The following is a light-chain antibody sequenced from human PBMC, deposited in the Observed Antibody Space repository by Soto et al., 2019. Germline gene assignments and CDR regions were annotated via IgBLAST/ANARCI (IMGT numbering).Light chain of an antibody. V-gene: IGKV1-5*03. J-gene: IGKJ2*01. CDR2: KAS. CDR3: QQYNSYSQDT. CDR1: QSISSW. Sequence: DIQMTQSPSTLSASVGDRVTITCRASQSISSWLAWYQQKPGKAPKLLIYKASSLESGVPSRFSGSGSGTEFTLTISSLQPDDFATYYCQQYNSYSQDTFVQGTKLEIK.